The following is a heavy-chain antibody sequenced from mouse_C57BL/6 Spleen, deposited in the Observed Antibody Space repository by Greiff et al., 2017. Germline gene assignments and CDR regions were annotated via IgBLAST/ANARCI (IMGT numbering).Heavy chain of an antibody. CDR3: TSCSSNYFDY. Sequence: QVQLQQSGAELVRPGASVTLSCKASGYTFTDYEMHWVKQTPVHGLEWIGAIDPETGGTAYNQKFKGKAILTADKSSSTAYMELRSLTSEDSAVYYCTSCSSNYFDYWGQGTPLTVSS. D-gene: IGHD2-5*01. J-gene: IGHJ2*01. V-gene: IGHV1-15*01. CDR1: GYTFTDYE. CDR2: IDPETGGT.